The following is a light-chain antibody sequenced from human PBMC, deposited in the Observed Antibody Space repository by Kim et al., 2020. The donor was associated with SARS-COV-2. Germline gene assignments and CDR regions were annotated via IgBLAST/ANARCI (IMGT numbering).Light chain of an antibody. CDR2: SVS. Sequence: PASVACRCSRSVIHGDGSTYLNWFHLRPCQSPRRLSDSVSNRGSGVPDRVSGSGSRTDFTLEISRVEAEDVGVYYCMQGTQWPYTFGHGTKLEI. CDR3: MQGTQWPYT. CDR1: RSVIHGDGSTY. V-gene: IGKV2-30*02. J-gene: IGKJ2*01.